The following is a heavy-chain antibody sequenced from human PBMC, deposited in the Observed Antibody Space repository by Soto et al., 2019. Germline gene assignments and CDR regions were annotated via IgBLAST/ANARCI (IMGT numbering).Heavy chain of an antibody. D-gene: IGHD3-16*01. V-gene: IGHV1-2*02. CDR3: ARTPQSAQHDF. CDR1: GYTFTDHY. CDR2: INAKTGQT. J-gene: IGHJ4*02. Sequence: GASVKVSCKASGYTFTDHYVHWMRQVPGQGLEWMSWINAKTGQTLYAQKFQGRVTLTRDTSINTAYMEVTSLTTGDSAVYYCARTPQSAQHDFWGQGTLVTVSS.